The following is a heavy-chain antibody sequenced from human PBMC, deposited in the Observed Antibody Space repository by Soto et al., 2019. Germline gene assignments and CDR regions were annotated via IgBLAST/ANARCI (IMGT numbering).Heavy chain of an antibody. Sequence: PSETLSLTCAVYGGSFSGYYWSWIRQPPGKGLEWIGEINHSGSTNYNPSLKSRVTISVDTSKNQFSLKLSSVTTADTAVYYCARVIAAAGNLNYYGMDVWGQGTTVTVSS. CDR1: GGSFSGYY. CDR3: ARVIAAAGNLNYYGMDV. CDR2: INHSGST. D-gene: IGHD6-13*01. V-gene: IGHV4-34*01. J-gene: IGHJ6*02.